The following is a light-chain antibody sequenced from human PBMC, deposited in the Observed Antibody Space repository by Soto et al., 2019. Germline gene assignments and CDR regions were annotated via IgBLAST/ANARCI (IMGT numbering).Light chain of an antibody. CDR1: SSDVGGHSR. Sequence: QSALTQPASVSGSPGQSITISCTGTSSDVGGHSRVSCCQQHPGKAPKLVIYEVSNRPSGVSNRFSGSKSGNTASLTISGLQPEDEADYYCTSFTTSNTWVFGGGTKLTVL. V-gene: IGLV2-14*01. J-gene: IGLJ3*02. CDR2: EVS. CDR3: TSFTTSNTWV.